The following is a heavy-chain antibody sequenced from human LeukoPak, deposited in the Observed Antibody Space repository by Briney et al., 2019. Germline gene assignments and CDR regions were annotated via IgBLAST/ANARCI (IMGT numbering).Heavy chain of an antibody. Sequence: AASVKVSCKASGYTFINYYMHWVRQAPGQGLEWMGLINPSGSSTLYAQKFQGRVTMTRDMSTTTDYMELSSLRSEDTAVYYCARDNSVGDIAWWFDPWGQGTLVTVSS. CDR1: GYTFINYY. CDR2: INPSGSST. V-gene: IGHV1-46*01. J-gene: IGHJ5*02. D-gene: IGHD3-16*02. CDR3: ARDNSVGDIAWWFDP.